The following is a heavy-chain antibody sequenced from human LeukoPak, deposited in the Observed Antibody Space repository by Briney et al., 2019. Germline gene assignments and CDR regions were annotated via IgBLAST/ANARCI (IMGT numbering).Heavy chain of an antibody. CDR2: INPTGGST. V-gene: IGHV1-46*01. CDR1: GYTFTSYY. J-gene: IGHJ6*03. CDR3: ARGPSITMVRGGQWYYYMDV. Sequence: WASVKVSCKASGYTFTSYYMHWVRQAPGEGLEWMGIINPTGGSTSYAQKFQGRVTMTRDTSTSTVYMELSSLRSEDTAVYYCARGPSITMVRGGQWYYYMDVWGKGTTVTISS. D-gene: IGHD3-10*01.